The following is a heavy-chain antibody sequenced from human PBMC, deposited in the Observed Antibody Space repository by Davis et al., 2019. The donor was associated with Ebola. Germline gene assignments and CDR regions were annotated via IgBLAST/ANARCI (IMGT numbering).Heavy chain of an antibody. CDR3: ASDYGDY. V-gene: IGHV4-59*01. D-gene: IGHD4-17*01. J-gene: IGHJ4*02. Sequence: PGGSLRLSCAASGFTFSSYSMNWVRQPPGKGLEWIGYIYYSGSTNYNPSLKSRVTISVDTSKNQFSLKLSSVTAADTAVYYCASDYGDYWGQGTLVTVSS. CDR1: GFTFSSYS. CDR2: IYYSGST.